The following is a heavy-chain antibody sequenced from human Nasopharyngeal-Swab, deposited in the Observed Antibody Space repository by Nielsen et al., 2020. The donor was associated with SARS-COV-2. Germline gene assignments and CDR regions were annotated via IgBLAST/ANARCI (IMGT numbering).Heavy chain of an antibody. Sequence: SETLSLTCAVYGGSFSGYYWSWIRQPPGKGLEWIGEINHSGSTNYNPSLKSRVPISVDTSKNQFSLKLSSVTAADTAVYYCARGSPRSGMDVWGQGTTVTVSS. J-gene: IGHJ6*02. CDR3: ARGSPRSGMDV. CDR1: GGSFSGYY. CDR2: INHSGST. V-gene: IGHV4-34*01.